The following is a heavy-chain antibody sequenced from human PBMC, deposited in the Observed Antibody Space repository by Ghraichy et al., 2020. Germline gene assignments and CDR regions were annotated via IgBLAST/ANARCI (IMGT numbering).Heavy chain of an antibody. V-gene: IGHV3-23*01. J-gene: IGHJ4*02. D-gene: IGHD3-16*01. Sequence: GGSLRLSCAASGFTFSSYAMSWVRQAPGKGLEWVSGLSNSGGSTSYADSVKGRFTISRDNSKNTLFLQMDSLRGEDTAIYYCAKFTVGGRPYYFDYWGQGTLVTVSS. CDR2: LSNSGGST. CDR3: AKFTVGGRPYYFDY. CDR1: GFTFSSYA.